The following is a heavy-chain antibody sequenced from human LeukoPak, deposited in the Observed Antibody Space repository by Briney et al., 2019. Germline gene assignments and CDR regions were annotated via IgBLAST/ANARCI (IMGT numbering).Heavy chain of an antibody. D-gene: IGHD3-10*01. V-gene: IGHV3-7*01. J-gene: IGHJ4*02. CDR1: GFNFTDYW. CDR3: ARARGPYGSGSHYGDY. CDR2: INRDGSEI. Sequence: GGSLRLSCAASGFNFTDYWMSWVRQTPGKGLEWVAIINRDGSEIYYVDSVKGRFTISRDNAENSLYLQMNSLRVEDTAVYYCARARGPYGSGSHYGDYWGQGTLVTVSS.